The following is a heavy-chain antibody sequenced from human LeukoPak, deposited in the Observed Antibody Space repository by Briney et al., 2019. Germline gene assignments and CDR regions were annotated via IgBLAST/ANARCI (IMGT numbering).Heavy chain of an antibody. Sequence: SETLSLTCSVSGHSISSGYYWGWIRQPPGKGLEWIGTMYHRGSTYYNPSLKSRVTMSGDTSKNHFSLKLSSVTAADAAVYYCARHRGDNSNPRYYFYYMDVWGKGTTVTVSS. CDR1: GHSISSGYY. CDR2: MYHRGST. CDR3: ARHRGDNSNPRYYFYYMDV. D-gene: IGHD4-11*01. V-gene: IGHV4-38-2*01. J-gene: IGHJ6*03.